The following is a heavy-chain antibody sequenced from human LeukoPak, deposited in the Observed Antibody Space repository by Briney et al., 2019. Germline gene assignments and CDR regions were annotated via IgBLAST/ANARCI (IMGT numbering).Heavy chain of an antibody. CDR1: GDSISSDDYY. D-gene: IGHD1-26*01. Sequence: PSETLSLTCTVSGDSISSDDYYWSWIRQPPGKGLEWIGEINHSGSTNYNPSLKSRVTISVDTSKNQFSLKLSSVTAADTAVYYCARRSGSYYPRDAFDIWGQGTMVTVSS. V-gene: IGHV4-34*01. CDR2: INHSGST. CDR3: ARRSGSYYPRDAFDI. J-gene: IGHJ3*02.